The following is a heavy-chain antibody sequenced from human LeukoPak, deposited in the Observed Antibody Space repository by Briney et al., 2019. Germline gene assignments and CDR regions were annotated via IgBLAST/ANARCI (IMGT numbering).Heavy chain of an antibody. V-gene: IGHV3-30-3*01. D-gene: IGHD1-14*01. CDR2: ISYDGSNK. Sequence: GGSLRLSCAASGFTFSNNWMIWVRQAPGKGLEWVAVISYDGSNKYYADSVKGRFTISRDNSKNTLYLQMNSLRAEDTAVYYCARSEPDYWYFDLWGRGTLVTVSS. J-gene: IGHJ2*01. CDR1: GFTFSNNW. CDR3: ARSEPDYWYFDL.